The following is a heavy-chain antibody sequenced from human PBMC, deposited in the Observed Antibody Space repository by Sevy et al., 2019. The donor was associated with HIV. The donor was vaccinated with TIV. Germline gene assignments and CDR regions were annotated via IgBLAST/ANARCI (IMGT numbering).Heavy chain of an antibody. D-gene: IGHD3-3*01. Sequence: SDTLSLTCTVSGGSISSSSYCWGWIRQPPGKGLEWIGSIYYSGSTYYNPSLKSRVTISVDTSKNQFSLKLSSVTAADTAVYYCARLSLRFLDPWGQGTLVTVSS. V-gene: IGHV4-39*01. J-gene: IGHJ5*02. CDR2: IYYSGST. CDR1: GGSISSSSYC. CDR3: ARLSLRFLDP.